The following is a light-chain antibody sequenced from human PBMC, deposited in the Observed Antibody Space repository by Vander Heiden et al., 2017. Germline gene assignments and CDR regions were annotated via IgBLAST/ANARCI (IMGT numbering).Light chain of an antibody. J-gene: IGKJ2*01. CDR3: QQRSNWNT. CDR2: DAS. V-gene: IGKV3-11*01. CDR1: QSVSSY. Sequence: EIVLTQSPATLSLSPGERATLSCRASQSVSSYLAWYQQKPGQAPRLLIYDASNRATGIPDRFSGSGSGTDFTLTISSLEPEDFAVYYCQQRSNWNTFGQGTKLEIK.